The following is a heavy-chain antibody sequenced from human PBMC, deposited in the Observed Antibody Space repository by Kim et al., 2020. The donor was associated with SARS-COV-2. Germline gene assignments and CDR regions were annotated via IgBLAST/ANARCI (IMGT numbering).Heavy chain of an antibody. J-gene: IGHJ5*02. CDR1: GYSFTSYW. CDR2: IYPGDSDT. CDR3: ARKSGYSYGSHWLDNWFDP. V-gene: IGHV5-51*01. D-gene: IGHD5-18*01. Sequence: GGSLKISCKGSGYSFTSYWIGWVRQMPGKGLEWMGIIYPGDSDTRYSPSFQGQVTISADKSISTAYLQWSSLKASDTAMYYCARKSGYSYGSHWLDNWFDPWGQGTLVTVSS.